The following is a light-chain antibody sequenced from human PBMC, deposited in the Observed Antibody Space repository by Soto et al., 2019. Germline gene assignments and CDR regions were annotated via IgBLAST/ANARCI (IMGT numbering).Light chain of an antibody. CDR2: DAS. V-gene: IGKV1-5*01. CDR1: QNIGRW. CDR3: QEYDGYSRT. Sequence: TQSPSALSASVGDRVTITCRASQNIGRWLAWYQQKPGKAPRLLIYDASTLEDGVPSRFSGSGSGTGFTLSITSLQAEDFATYYCQEYDGYSRTFGQGTKVDIK. J-gene: IGKJ1*01.